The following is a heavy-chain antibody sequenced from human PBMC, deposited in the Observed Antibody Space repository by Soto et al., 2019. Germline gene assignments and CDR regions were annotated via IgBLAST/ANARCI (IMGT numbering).Heavy chain of an antibody. D-gene: IGHD2-2*01. Sequence: QVQLVESGGGVVQPGRSLRLSCAASGFTFSSYGMHWVRQAPGKGLGWVAVIWYDGSNKYYADSVKGRFTISRDNSKNTLYLQMNSLRAEDTAVYYCARTYCSSTSCYFPFDYWGQGTLVTVSS. CDR1: GFTFSSYG. J-gene: IGHJ4*02. CDR2: IWYDGSNK. CDR3: ARTYCSSTSCYFPFDY. V-gene: IGHV3-33*01.